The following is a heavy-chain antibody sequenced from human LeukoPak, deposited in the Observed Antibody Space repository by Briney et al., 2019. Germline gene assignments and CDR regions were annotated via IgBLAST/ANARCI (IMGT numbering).Heavy chain of an antibody. CDR2: IYTSGST. D-gene: IGHD3-10*01. J-gene: IGHJ6*03. V-gene: IGHV4-61*02. CDR3: ARLGRLLWFGESYMDV. CDR1: GGSISSDSYY. Sequence: SETLSLTCTVSGGSISSDSYYWSWIRQPAGKGLEWIGRIYTSGSTNYNPSLKSRVTISVDTSKNQFSLKLSSVTAADTAVYYCARLGRLLWFGESYMDVWGKGTTVTISS.